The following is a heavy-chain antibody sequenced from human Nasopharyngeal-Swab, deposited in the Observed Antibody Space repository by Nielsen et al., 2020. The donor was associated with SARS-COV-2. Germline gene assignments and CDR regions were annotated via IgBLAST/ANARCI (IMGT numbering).Heavy chain of an antibody. CDR1: GFTFSSYW. Sequence: GESLKISCAASGFTFSSYWMHWVRQAPGKGLVWVSRINSDGSTTNYADSVKGRFTISRDNAKNTLYLEMNSLRADDTAVYYCARRLVWFGEAHYYYYGMDVWGQGTTVTVSS. D-gene: IGHD3-10*01. CDR2: INSDGSTT. CDR3: ARRLVWFGEAHYYYYGMDV. J-gene: IGHJ6*02. V-gene: IGHV3-74*01.